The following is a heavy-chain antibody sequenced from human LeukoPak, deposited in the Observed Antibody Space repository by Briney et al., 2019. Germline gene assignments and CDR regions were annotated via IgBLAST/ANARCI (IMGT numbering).Heavy chain of an antibody. D-gene: IGHD6-19*01. CDR3: AKVQSSGWHFEY. J-gene: IGHJ4*02. CDR2: ISGSGGST. V-gene: IGHV3-23*01. Sequence: GGSLRFSCAASGFTFSSYAMSWVRQAPGKGLEWGSGISGSGGSTYYADSVKGRFTTPRDTSTNTLYLQMNSLRAKDTAGYYCAKVQSSGWHFEYWGPGTLVTVSS. CDR1: GFTFSSYA.